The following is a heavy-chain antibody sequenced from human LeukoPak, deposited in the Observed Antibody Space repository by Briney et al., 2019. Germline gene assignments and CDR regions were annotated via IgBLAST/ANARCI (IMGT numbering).Heavy chain of an antibody. V-gene: IGHV3-53*01. J-gene: IGHJ5*02. D-gene: IGHD2-21*01. CDR3: VRNSGELGA. CDR1: GFTVSNNY. Sequence: PGGSLRLSCAASGFTVSNNYKSWVRRAAGKGLEWVALIYSAGGTYYADSVKGRFTIPRDNSKNTLHLQMNSLRAEDTAVYYCVRNSGELGAWGQGTLVTVSS. CDR2: IYSAGGT.